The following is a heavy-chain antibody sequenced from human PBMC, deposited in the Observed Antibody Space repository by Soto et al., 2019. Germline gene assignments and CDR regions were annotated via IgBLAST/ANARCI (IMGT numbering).Heavy chain of an antibody. CDR2: ISGSGGST. D-gene: IGHD6-6*01. V-gene: IGHV3-23*01. CDR3: AQDDLRMAARPGY. CDR1: GFTFSSYD. Sequence: EVHLLESGGGLVQPGGSLRLSCAASGFTFSSYDMNWVRQAPGKGLEWVSGISGSGGSTYYGDSVKGRFTISRDNSKNTVYLQMNSLRAEDTAVYYCAQDDLRMAARPGYWGQGTLVTVSS. J-gene: IGHJ4*02.